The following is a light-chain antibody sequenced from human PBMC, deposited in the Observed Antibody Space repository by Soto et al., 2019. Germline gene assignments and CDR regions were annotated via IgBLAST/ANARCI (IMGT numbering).Light chain of an antibody. CDR1: SSDVGNYNY. CDR2: IVS. CDR3: TSPTPGSLYV. Sequence: QSVLTQPASVSGSPGQSITISCTGTSSDVGNYNYVSWYQQYPGRVPKLLIYIVSNRPSGVSNRFSCSKSGNTASLTIPGLQAEDEADYFCTSPTPGSLYVFGTGTKVTVL. J-gene: IGLJ1*01. V-gene: IGLV2-14*01.